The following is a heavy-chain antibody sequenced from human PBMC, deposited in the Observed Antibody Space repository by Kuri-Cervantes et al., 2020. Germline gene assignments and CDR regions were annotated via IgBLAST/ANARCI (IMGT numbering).Heavy chain of an antibody. CDR2: INSDGSST. J-gene: IGHJ4*02. D-gene: IGHD3-10*01. CDR1: GFTLSSYA. V-gene: IGHV3-74*01. Sequence: GESLKISCAASGFTLSSYAMHRVRQAPGKGLVWVSRINSDGSSTSYADSVKGRFTISRDNAKNTLYLQMNSLKTEDTAVYYCTTSFYGSGPFDYWGQGTLVTVSS. CDR3: TTSFYGSGPFDY.